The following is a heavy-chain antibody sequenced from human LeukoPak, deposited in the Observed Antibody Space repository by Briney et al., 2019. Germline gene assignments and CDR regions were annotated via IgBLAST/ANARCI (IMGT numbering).Heavy chain of an antibody. CDR3: ARGRGQQLFDY. D-gene: IGHD6-13*01. V-gene: IGHV4-30-2*06. J-gene: IGHJ4*02. Sequence: SQTLSLTCAVSGDSIISGPYSWNWIRQSPGKALEWIGHIFHGGSANYNPSLYSRVTISLDMSNNQFSLSLTSVTAADTAVYFCARGRGQQLFDYWGQGILVAVSS. CDR2: IFHGGSA. CDR1: GDSIISGPYS.